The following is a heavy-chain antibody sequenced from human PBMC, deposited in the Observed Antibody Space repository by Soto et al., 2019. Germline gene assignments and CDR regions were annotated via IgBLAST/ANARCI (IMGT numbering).Heavy chain of an antibody. CDR1: GFTFSSYA. CDR2: ISGSGGST. D-gene: IGHD2-2*01. CDR3: VRLRDIVVVPASWSGYFDY. Sequence: PGGTLRLSCAASGFTFSSYAMSWVRQAPGKGLESVSAISGSGGSTYYADSVKGQVTISADKSISTAYLQWSSLKASDTAMYYCVRLRDIVVVPASWSGYFDYWGQGTLVTVSS. J-gene: IGHJ4*02. V-gene: IGHV3-23*01.